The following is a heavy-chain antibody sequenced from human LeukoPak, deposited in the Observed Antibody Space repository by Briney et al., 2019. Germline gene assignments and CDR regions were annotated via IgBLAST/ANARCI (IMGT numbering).Heavy chain of an antibody. J-gene: IGHJ5*02. V-gene: IGHV3-23*01. CDR2: VSGATGNS. CDR1: GFTFSTYG. D-gene: IGHD1-26*01. Sequence: GGSLRLSCAASGFTFSTYGMNWVRQAPGKGLEWVSSVSGATGNSYYVGSVKGRFTISRDDSKNTLYLQMNSLRAEDTAVYYCAKDRSGSYYPWGQGTLVTVSS. CDR3: AKDRSGSYYP.